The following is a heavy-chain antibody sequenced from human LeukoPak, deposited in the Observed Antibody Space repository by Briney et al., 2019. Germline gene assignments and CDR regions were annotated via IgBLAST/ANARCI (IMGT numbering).Heavy chain of an antibody. CDR3: ARASPGARPGNY. CDR2: INSDGSST. CDR1: GFTFSSYW. Sequence: GGSLRLSCAASGFTFSSYWMHWVRQAPGKGLVWVSRINSDGSSTSYADSVKGRFTISRDNAKNTLYLQMNSLRAEDTAVYYCARASPGARPGNYWGQGTLVTASS. V-gene: IGHV3-74*01. J-gene: IGHJ4*02. D-gene: IGHD1-1*01.